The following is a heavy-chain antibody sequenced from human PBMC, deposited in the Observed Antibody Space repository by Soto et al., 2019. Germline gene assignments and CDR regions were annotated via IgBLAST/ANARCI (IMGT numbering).Heavy chain of an antibody. D-gene: IGHD2-15*01. Sequence: QVQLVQSGAEVKKPGASVKVSCKASGYTFTGYYMHWVRQAPGQGLEWMGWLNPNSGGTNYAQKFQGRCTMTRHTSISTAYMELSRLRSDDTAVYYCAREGSYCSGGSCYDTLDYWGQGTLVTVSS. V-gene: IGHV1-2*02. CDR3: AREGSYCSGGSCYDTLDY. J-gene: IGHJ4*02. CDR2: LNPNSGGT. CDR1: GYTFTGYY.